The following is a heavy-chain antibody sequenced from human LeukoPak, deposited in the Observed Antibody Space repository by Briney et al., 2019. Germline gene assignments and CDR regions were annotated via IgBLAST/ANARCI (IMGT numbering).Heavy chain of an antibody. CDR3: AKARWEPNFDY. CDR2: INENGDIA. Sequence: GGSLRLSCAASGFTFDDYAMHWVRHGPGKSLEWVSLINENGDIAYYGDSVRGRFTVSRDNAKNSLYLQMNSPTTEDTALYYCAKARWEPNFDYWGQGTLVTVSS. V-gene: IGHV3-43*02. D-gene: IGHD1-26*01. J-gene: IGHJ4*02. CDR1: GFTFDDYA.